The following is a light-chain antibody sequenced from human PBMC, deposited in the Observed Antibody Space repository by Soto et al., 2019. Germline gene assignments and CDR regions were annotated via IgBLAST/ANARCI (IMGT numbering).Light chain of an antibody. CDR2: GAS. CDR1: QSVSSR. CDR3: QHYAHNSPIT. J-gene: IGKJ5*01. V-gene: IGKV3-20*01. Sequence: EIVLTQSPGTLSLSPGERATLSCRASQSVSSRLARYQQRPGQAPRLLISGASSRATGIPDRFSGSGSGTDFTLTISRLEPEDFALYYCQHYAHNSPITFGQGTRLEIK.